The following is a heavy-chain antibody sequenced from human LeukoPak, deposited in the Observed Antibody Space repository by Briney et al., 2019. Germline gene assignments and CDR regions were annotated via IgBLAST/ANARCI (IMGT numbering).Heavy chain of an antibody. V-gene: IGHV4-4*07. D-gene: IGHD6-19*01. J-gene: IGHJ6*02. CDR1: GGSISSYY. CDR3: ARDPLYSSGWYALHNYYYYGMDV. CDR2: IYTSGST. Sequence: SETLSLTCTVSGGSISSYYWSWIRQPAGKGLEWIGRIYTSGSTNYNPSPKSRVTMSVDTSKNQFSLKLSSVTAADTAVYYCARDPLYSSGWYALHNYYYYGMDVWGRGTTVTVSS.